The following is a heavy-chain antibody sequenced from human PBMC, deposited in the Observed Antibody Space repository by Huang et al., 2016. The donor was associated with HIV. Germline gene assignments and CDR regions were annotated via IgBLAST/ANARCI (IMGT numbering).Heavy chain of an antibody. Sequence: EVQLVESGGGLVKPGGSLRLSCAASGFTFSTYSMNWVRQAPGKGLEWVSYISRSRSYICYADAVKGRFTIYRDNAKNSLYLQMNSLRAEDTAVYYCARIYYSDTTATDYWGQGTQVTVSS. CDR1: GFTFSTYS. V-gene: IGHV3-21*01. D-gene: IGHD3-22*01. CDR3: ARIYYSDTTATDY. CDR2: ISRSRSYI. J-gene: IGHJ4*02.